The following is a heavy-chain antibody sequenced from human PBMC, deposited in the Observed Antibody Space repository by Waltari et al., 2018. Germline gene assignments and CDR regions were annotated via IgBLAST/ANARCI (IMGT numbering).Heavy chain of an antibody. CDR1: GYAFTSYD. D-gene: IGHD6-13*01. CDR3: AKDYRFSSSWYRGFDY. J-gene: IGHJ4*02. CDR2: MTPNSGVT. Sequence: QVHLVQSGAEVKRPGASVKVSCRASGYAFTSYDIHWVRQAPGQGLEWMGWMTPNSGVTGLAEKFQGRLSLTRDIALNTAYLELNSLRSEDTATYYCAKDYRFSSSWYRGFDYWGQGTLVTVS. V-gene: IGHV1-8*03.